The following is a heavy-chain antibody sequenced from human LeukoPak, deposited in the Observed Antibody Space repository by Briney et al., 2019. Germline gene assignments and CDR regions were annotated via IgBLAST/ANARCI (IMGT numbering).Heavy chain of an antibody. V-gene: IGHV3-21*01. CDR2: ISSSSSYI. CDR1: GFTFSSYA. CDR3: ARGKSTSLIDC. D-gene: IGHD2/OR15-2a*01. Sequence: PGGSLRLSCAASGFTFSSYAMNWVRQAPGKGLEWVSSISSSSSYIYYADSVKGRFIISRDNAKNSLYLQMNSLRAEDTAVYYCARGKSTSLIDCWGQGTLVTVSS. J-gene: IGHJ4*02.